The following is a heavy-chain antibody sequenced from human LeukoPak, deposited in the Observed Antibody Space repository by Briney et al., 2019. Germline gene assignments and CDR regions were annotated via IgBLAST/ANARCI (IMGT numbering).Heavy chain of an antibody. CDR2: INCSGNT. Sequence: PSETLSLTCTVSGGSISRSSYHWGWSRQPPGKGVEWIGSINCSGNTYYNPSLKSRVTTSVDTSKNQFTQKLTSVTAADTAVYYCGRVRQTQTGDFDYWGQGTLVTVSS. V-gene: IGHV4-39*01. CDR1: GGSISRSSYH. D-gene: IGHD7-27*01. CDR3: GRVRQTQTGDFDY. J-gene: IGHJ4*02.